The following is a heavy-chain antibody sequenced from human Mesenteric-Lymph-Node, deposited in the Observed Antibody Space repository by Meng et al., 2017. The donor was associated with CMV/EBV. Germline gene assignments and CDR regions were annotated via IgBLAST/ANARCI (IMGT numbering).Heavy chain of an antibody. CDR2: IYYRGSA. CDR3: ASGDFWSGYFDY. J-gene: IGHJ4*02. Sequence: SETLSLTCTVSGGSISGSNYYWGWIRQPPGKGLEWIGSIYYRGSAYYNPSLKSRVTISVDTSKNQFSLKLSSVTAADTAVYYCASGDFWSGYFDYWGQGTLVTVSS. V-gene: IGHV4-39*07. D-gene: IGHD3-3*01. CDR1: GGSISGSNYY.